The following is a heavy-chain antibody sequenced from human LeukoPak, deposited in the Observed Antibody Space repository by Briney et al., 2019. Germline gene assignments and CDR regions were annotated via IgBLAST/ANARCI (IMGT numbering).Heavy chain of an antibody. D-gene: IGHD6-19*01. J-gene: IGHJ4*02. CDR1: GFTFSSYG. CDR3: AKDFRKAVAGRGFDY. CDR2: IRYDGSNK. Sequence: PGGSLRLSCAASGFTFSSYGMHWVRQAPGKGLEWVAFIRYDGSNKYYADSVKGRFTISRDNSKNTLYLQMNSLRAEDTAVYYCAKDFRKAVAGRGFDYWGQGTLVTVSS. V-gene: IGHV3-30*02.